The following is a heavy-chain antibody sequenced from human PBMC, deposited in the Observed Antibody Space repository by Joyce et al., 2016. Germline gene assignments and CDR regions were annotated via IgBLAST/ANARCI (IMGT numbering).Heavy chain of an antibody. CDR1: GYTFTSYY. CDR3: ARDFEGYNYGYWFDP. Sequence: QMQLVQSGAEIKKPGASVRVSCKASGYTFTSYYIHWVRQAPGQGLEWMGLINPSDSSTNYAQKFQGRVTMTRDTSTSTVYMELSSLRPEDTAVYFCARDFEGYNYGYWFDPWGQGTLVTVSS. D-gene: IGHD5-12*01. V-gene: IGHV1-46*01. CDR2: INPSDSST. J-gene: IGHJ5*02.